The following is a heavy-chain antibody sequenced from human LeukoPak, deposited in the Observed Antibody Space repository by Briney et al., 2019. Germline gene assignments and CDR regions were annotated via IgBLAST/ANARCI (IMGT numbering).Heavy chain of an antibody. V-gene: IGHV3-43*02. Sequence: GGSLRLSCTASGMNFEKYALQWVRQRPGRGLEWVVGSSADGKANHADSVKGRFTVSRDNSQDSLSLQMSSLRDEDTALDYCGTWAVYHGLDVWGQGTTVIVYS. CDR1: GMNFEKYA. J-gene: IGHJ6*02. D-gene: IGHD1-26*01. CDR3: GTWAVYHGLDV. CDR2: SSADGKA.